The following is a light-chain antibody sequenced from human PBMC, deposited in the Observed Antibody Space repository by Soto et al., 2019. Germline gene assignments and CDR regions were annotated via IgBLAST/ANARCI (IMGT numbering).Light chain of an antibody. V-gene: IGKV3-20*01. CDR2: DAS. CDR1: QSISSNY. CDR3: QQYGTSPRT. Sequence: EIVLTQSPGTLSLSPGEGATLSCRASQSISSNYLAWYQQKFGQAPRLLIYDASSRATGIPDRFSGSGSGTDFTLTISRLEPEDFAVYYCQQYGTSPRTFGQGTELEIK. J-gene: IGKJ2*01.